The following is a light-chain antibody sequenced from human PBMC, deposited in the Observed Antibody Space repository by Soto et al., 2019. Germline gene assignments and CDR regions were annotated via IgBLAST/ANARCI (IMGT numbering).Light chain of an antibody. CDR2: LGS. J-gene: IGKJ1*01. V-gene: IGKV2-28*01. CDR3: MQAVQTPA. CDR1: QSLLHSNGYTY. Sequence: DIVMTQSPLSLPVTPGEPASISCRSSQSLLHSNGYTYLDWYLQKPGQSPQLLIYLGSNRASGGPDRFSGRGAGTDFTLKISRVEAEDVGVYYCMQAVQTPAFGQGTKVEIK.